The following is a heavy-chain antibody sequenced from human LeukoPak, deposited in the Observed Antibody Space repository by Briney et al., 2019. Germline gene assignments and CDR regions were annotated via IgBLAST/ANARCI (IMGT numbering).Heavy chain of an antibody. Sequence: GGSLRLSCAASGFTFSSYAMSWVRQAPGKGLEWVSAISGSGGSTYYADSVKGRFTISRDNSKNTLYLQMNSLRAEDTAVYYCAKDLDSITYGGYYFDYWGQGTLVTVSS. D-gene: IGHD4-23*01. CDR2: ISGSGGST. CDR3: AKDLDSITYGGYYFDY. V-gene: IGHV3-23*01. J-gene: IGHJ4*02. CDR1: GFTFSSYA.